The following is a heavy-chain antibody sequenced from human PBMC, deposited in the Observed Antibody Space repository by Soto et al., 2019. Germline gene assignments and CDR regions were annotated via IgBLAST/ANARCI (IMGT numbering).Heavy chain of an antibody. CDR2: TSYTGST. CDR1: GGSISSGTHY. J-gene: IGHJ4*02. D-gene: IGHD4-17*01. V-gene: IGHV4-39*01. CDR3: ARDEDGDPFGS. Sequence: QLQLQESGPGLVKPSETLSLTCSVSGGSISSGTHYWGWVRQPPGKGLEWIGSTSYTGSTYYNPSVKSRVTISEYTSMNQCSLVLISVTAADTAVYYCARDEDGDPFGSWGQGTLVTVSS.